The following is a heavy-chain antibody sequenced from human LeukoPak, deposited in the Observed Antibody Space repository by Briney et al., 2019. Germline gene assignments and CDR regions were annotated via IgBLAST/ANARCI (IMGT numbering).Heavy chain of an antibody. J-gene: IGHJ4*02. D-gene: IGHD1-26*01. CDR2: ISSSSSTI. Sequence: GGSLRLSCAASGFTFSSYSMNWVRQAPGKGLEWVSYISSSSSTIYYADSVKGRFTISRDNAKNSLYLQMNSLRAEDTAVYYCARRIVGATGPLGYWGQGTLVTVSS. CDR3: ARRIVGATGPLGY. CDR1: GFTFSSYS. V-gene: IGHV3-48*01.